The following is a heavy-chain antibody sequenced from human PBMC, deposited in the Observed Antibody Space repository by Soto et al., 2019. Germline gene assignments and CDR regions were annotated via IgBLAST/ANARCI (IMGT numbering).Heavy chain of an antibody. D-gene: IGHD3-22*01. J-gene: IGHJ4*02. CDR1: AGSVDRSNYF. CDR2: ISYSGGT. Sequence: SETLSLTFSVSAGSVDRSNYFWNWIRQPPGKGLEWIGNISYSGGTNKNPALKSRVTLSLDTSKNQFSLTLTSVTAADTAMDYCAGSTYCSDSRGYHFKNLDSWGQGTLVTVSS. CDR3: AGSTYCSDSRGYHFKNLDS. V-gene: IGHV4-61*01.